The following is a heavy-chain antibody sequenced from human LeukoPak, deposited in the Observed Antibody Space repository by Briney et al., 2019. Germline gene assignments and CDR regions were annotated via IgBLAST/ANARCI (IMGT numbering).Heavy chain of an antibody. D-gene: IGHD6-13*01. CDR2: INWNGGST. CDR3: ARVFSSSWYKCVDY. V-gene: IGHV3-20*04. CDR1: GFTFDDYG. J-gene: IGHJ4*02. Sequence: GGSLRLSCAASGFTFDDYGMSWVRQAPGKGLEWVSGINWNGGSTGYADSVKGRFTISRDNAKNSLYLQMNSLRAEGTALYYCARVFSSSWYKCVDYWGQGTLVTVSS.